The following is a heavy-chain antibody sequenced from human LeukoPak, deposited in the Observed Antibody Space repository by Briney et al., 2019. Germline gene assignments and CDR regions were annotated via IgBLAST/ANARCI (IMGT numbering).Heavy chain of an antibody. Sequence: HAGGSLRLSCAASGFTFSSYGMHWVRQAPGKGLEWVAVIWYDGSNKYYADSVKRRFTISRDNSKNTLYLQMNSLRAEDTAVYYCSRDQLNYCYYYGMDVWGQGTTVTVSS. J-gene: IGHJ6*02. CDR3: SRDQLNYCYYYGMDV. V-gene: IGHV3-33*01. D-gene: IGHD1-1*01. CDR1: GFTFSSYG. CDR2: IWYDGSNK.